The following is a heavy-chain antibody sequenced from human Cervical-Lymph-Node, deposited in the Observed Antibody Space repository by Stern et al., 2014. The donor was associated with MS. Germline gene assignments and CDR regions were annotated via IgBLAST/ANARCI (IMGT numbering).Heavy chain of an antibody. Sequence: EDQLVESGGGVIQPGGSLRLSCTAPGMIVGRDYMTGVRKAPGKVLEGVSIITNVGSTFYTASVKGRFTISRDDSKNTVYLHMTSLRAEDTAMYYCARDTSSPERSDWWGQGTLVTVSS. CDR2: ITNVGST. J-gene: IGHJ4*02. CDR3: ARDTSSPERSDW. V-gene: IGHV3-53*01. CDR1: GMIVGRDY. D-gene: IGHD1-1*01.